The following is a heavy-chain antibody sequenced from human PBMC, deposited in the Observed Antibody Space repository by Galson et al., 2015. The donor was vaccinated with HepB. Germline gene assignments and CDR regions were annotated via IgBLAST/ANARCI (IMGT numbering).Heavy chain of an antibody. CDR1: GFTFSNSW. Sequence: SLRLSCAASGFTFSNSWMSWVRQAPGKGLEWVGRIKTKTDGGKTDYAATVKCRSTISRDDSKNTLYLHMNSLKTEDAAVYYCTTGLTYASGREYFDYWGQGSLVTVSS. D-gene: IGHD3-10*01. CDR3: TTGLTYASGREYFDY. J-gene: IGHJ4*02. CDR2: IKTKTDGGKT. V-gene: IGHV3-15*01.